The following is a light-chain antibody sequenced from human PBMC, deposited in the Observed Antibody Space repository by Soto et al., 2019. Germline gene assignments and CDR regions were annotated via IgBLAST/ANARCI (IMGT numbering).Light chain of an antibody. CDR1: QSVSRA. V-gene: IGKV3-15*01. CDR3: QQYNSWPPRYT. Sequence: DIMLTQSPATLSVSPRESATLSCRASQSVSRALAWYQHVPGQAPRLLIYDSSTRATGVPARFSGSGSGTRFTLTISSLQSEDLAVYYCQQYNSWPPRYTFGQGTKLQI. J-gene: IGKJ2*01. CDR2: DSS.